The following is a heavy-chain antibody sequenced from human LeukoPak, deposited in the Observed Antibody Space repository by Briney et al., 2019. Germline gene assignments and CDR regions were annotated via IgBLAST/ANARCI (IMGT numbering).Heavy chain of an antibody. CDR3: ARDSGKGCSYNDAFDI. V-gene: IGHV1-18*01. CDR2: IGAYNGNT. Sequence: ASVKVSCKASGYTFTSYGISWVRQAPGQGLEWMGWIGAYNGNTNYAQKLQGRVTMTTDTSTSTAYMELRSLRSDDTAVYYCARDSGKGCSYNDAFDIWGQGTMVTVSS. J-gene: IGHJ3*02. D-gene: IGHD5-18*01. CDR1: GYTFTSYG.